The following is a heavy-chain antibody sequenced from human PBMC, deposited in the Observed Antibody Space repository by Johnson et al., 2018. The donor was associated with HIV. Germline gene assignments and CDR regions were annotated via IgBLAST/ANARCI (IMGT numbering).Heavy chain of an antibody. CDR2: IRYDGSDK. J-gene: IGHJ3*02. V-gene: IGHV3-30*02. Sequence: VQLVESGGGVVQPGGSLRLSCAGSGFTFSSYGMHWVRQAPGKGLEWVSFIRYDGSDKHYADSVKGRFTISRDNSKNTVYLQTNSLRAEDTAVYYCARDILEYSSSVPDAFDIWGQGTMVTVSS. CDR1: GFTFSSYG. D-gene: IGHD6-6*01. CDR3: ARDILEYSSSVPDAFDI.